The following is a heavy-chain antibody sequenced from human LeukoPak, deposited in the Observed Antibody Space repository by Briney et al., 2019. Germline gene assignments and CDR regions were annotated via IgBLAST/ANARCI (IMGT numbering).Heavy chain of an antibody. CDR3: ARAQTRGYGYGYSDY. CDR2: TIPIFGTA. Sequence: ASVKVSCKASGGTFSSYAISWVRQAPGQGLEWMGGTIPIFGTANYAQKFQGRVTITADESTSTAYMELSSLRSEDTAVYYCARAQTRGYGYGYSDYWGQGTLVTVSS. CDR1: GGTFSSYA. V-gene: IGHV1-69*13. D-gene: IGHD5-18*01. J-gene: IGHJ4*02.